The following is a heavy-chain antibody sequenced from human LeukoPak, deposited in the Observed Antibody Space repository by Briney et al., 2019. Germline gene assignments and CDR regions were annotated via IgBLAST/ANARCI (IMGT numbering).Heavy chain of an antibody. CDR2: INYSGST. CDR3: ARGGSHGVNSADWYFDL. CDR1: GGSMCIYY. D-gene: IGHD4-23*01. V-gene: IGHV4-59*01. Sequence: SETLSLTXTVSGGSMCIYYWSWIRQAPGKGLEWLAYINYSGSTNYNPSLKSRLTTSVDTSKSQFSLKLSSVTAADTAVYHCARGGSHGVNSADWYFDLWGRGTPVTVSS. J-gene: IGHJ2*01.